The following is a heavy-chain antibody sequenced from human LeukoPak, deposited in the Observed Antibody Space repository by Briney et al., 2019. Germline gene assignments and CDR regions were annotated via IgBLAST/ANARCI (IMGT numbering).Heavy chain of an antibody. CDR1: GGSISSYY. D-gene: IGHD3-10*01. V-gene: IGHV4-59*12. CDR2: IYYSGST. Sequence: PSETLSLTCTVSGGSISSYYWSWIRQPPGKGLEWIGYIYYSGSTNYNPSLKSRVTMSGDTSKNQFSLKLSSVTAADTAVYYCARMVGGNYYGSGSTDYWGQGTLVTVSS. CDR3: ARMVGGNYYGSGSTDY. J-gene: IGHJ4*02.